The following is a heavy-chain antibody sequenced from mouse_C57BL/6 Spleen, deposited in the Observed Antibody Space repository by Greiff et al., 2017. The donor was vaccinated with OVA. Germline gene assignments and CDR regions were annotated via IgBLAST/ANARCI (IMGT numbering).Heavy chain of an antibody. CDR2: IYPGDGDT. V-gene: IGHV1-80*01. J-gene: IGHJ4*01. CDR3: ARCHYGSTYYAMDY. D-gene: IGHD1-1*01. CDR1: GYAFSSYW. Sequence: QVQLQQSGAELVKPGASVKISCKASGYAFSSYWMNWVKQRPGKGLEWIGQIYPGDGDTNYNGKFKGKATLTADKSSSTAYMQLSSLTSEDSAVYFSARCHYGSTYYAMDYWGQGTSVTVSS.